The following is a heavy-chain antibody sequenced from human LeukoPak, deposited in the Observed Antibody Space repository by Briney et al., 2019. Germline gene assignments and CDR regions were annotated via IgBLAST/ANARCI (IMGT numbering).Heavy chain of an antibody. CDR3: ARVTADPLYYYYYYYMDV. J-gene: IGHJ6*03. Sequence: SETLSLTCTVSGGSISSSSYYWSWIRQPPGKGLEWIGYIYYSGSTNYNPSLKSRVTISVDTSKNQFSLKLSSVTAADTAVYYCARVTADPLYYYYYYYMDVWGKGTTVTVSS. CDR1: GGSISSSSYY. CDR2: IYYSGST. V-gene: IGHV4-61*01.